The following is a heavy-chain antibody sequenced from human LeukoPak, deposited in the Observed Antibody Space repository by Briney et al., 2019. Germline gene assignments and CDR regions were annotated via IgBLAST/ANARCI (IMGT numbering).Heavy chain of an antibody. Sequence: GGSLRLSCAASGFTFRAFTMSWLRQAPGKGLECVSAINVGGGTTLYADSVKGRFTISRDNSKNTMYLQMDSLRADDTGVYYCTKMGPDYIYYYYMDVWGKGTTVTVSS. CDR2: INVGGGTT. CDR3: TKMGPDYIYYYYMDV. V-gene: IGHV3-23*01. D-gene: IGHD4-11*01. J-gene: IGHJ6*03. CDR1: GFTFRAFT.